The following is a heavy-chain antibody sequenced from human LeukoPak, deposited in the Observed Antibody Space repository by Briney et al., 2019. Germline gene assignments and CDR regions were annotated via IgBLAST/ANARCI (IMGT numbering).Heavy chain of an antibody. CDR2: FIWVGGST. CDR1: DSTFDDSG. J-gene: IGHJ3*02. D-gene: IGHD3-22*01. V-gene: IGHV3-20*03. Sequence: PGGPLRSSVTALDSTFDDSGMSGCGKAPGKGWGGWSAFIWVGGSTGYADSLKGRFIISRANATTSLYLHVNSLRAEDTALYYCARHDDSSENHAFDIWGQGTMVTVSS. CDR3: ARHDDSSENHAFDI.